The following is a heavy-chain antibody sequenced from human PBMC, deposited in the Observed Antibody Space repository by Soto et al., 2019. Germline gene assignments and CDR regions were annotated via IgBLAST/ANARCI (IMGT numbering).Heavy chain of an antibody. CDR2: IIPILGIA. J-gene: IGHJ4*02. CDR1: GGTFSSYT. CDR3: ATQVVPAAMLLWY. D-gene: IGHD2-2*01. V-gene: IGHV1-69*02. Sequence: QVQLVQSGAEVKKPGSSVKVSCKASGGTFSSYTISWVRQAPGQGLEWMGRIIPILGIANYAQKFQGRVTITADKSTSTAYMELSSLRSEDTAVEYCATQVVPAAMLLWYWGQGTLVTVSS.